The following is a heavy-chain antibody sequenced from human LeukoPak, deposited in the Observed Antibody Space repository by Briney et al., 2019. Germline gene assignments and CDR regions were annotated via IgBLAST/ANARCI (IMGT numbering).Heavy chain of an antibody. D-gene: IGHD2-15*01. CDR1: GYTFTSYY. J-gene: IGHJ6*03. CDR3: RREVGYCSGGSCSQPLNYYYYYMVV. V-gene: IGHV1-2*02. Sequence: ASVKVSCKASGYTFTSYYMHWVRQAPGQGLEWIEWINPNSGSTNYAQKFQGSVTMTRDTSISTAYMELRRLRSDDTAAYYCRREVGYCSGGSCSQPLNYYYYYMVVWGKGTAVIVSS. CDR2: INPNSGST.